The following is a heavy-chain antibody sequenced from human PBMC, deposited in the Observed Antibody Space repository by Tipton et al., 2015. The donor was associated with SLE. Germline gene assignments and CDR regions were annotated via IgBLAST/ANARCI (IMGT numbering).Heavy chain of an antibody. Sequence: SGFTFDDYGMSWVRQAPGKGLEWVSGINWNGGSTGYADSVKGRFTISRDNAKNSLYLQMNSLRAEDTAVYYCARETRSSWYFDYWGQGTLVTVSS. J-gene: IGHJ4*02. CDR3: ARETRSSWYFDY. V-gene: IGHV3-20*03. CDR1: GFTFDDYG. CDR2: INWNGGST. D-gene: IGHD6-13*01.